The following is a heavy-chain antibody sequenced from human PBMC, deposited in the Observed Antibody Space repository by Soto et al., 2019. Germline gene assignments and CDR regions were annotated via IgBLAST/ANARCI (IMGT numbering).Heavy chain of an antibody. Sequence: QVQLVESGGGGVQPGRSLRLSCAASGFTFSSYAMHWVRQAPGKGLEWVAVISYDGSNKYYADTVKGQFTISRDNSKNTFYMQMNSLRAEDTAVDYCASLYSGSYYASRLDSVMDVWGQGTTVTVSS. CDR2: ISYDGSNK. J-gene: IGHJ6*02. V-gene: IGHV3-30-3*01. CDR1: GFTFSSYA. D-gene: IGHD1-26*01. CDR3: ASLYSGSYYASRLDSVMDV.